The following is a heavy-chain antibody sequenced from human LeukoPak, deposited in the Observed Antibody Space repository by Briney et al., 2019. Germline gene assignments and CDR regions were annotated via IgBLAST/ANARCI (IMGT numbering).Heavy chain of an antibody. CDR3: SPLFTDYFDY. J-gene: IGHJ4*02. V-gene: IGHV3-48*03. CDR1: GFTFSSYE. Sequence: GGSLRLSCAASGFTFSSYEMNWVRQAPGKGLEWVSYISSSGSTIYYADSVKGRFTISRDNAKNSLYLQMNSLRAEDTAVYYCSPLFTDYFDYWGQGILVTVSS. CDR2: ISSSGSTI.